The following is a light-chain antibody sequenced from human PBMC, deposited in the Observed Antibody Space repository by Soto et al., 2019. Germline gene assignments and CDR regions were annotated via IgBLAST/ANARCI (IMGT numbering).Light chain of an antibody. V-gene: IGLV1-47*01. CDR3: AAWDDSLSGPV. CDR1: SSNVGSNY. J-gene: IGLJ2*01. Sequence: QSVLTQPPSAAGTPGQRVTLSCSGSSSNVGSNYVYWHQQLPGTAPKLLFYRNNQRPSGVPDRFSGSKSGTSASLAISGLRSEDEADYYCAAWDDSLSGPVFGGGTKLTVL. CDR2: RNN.